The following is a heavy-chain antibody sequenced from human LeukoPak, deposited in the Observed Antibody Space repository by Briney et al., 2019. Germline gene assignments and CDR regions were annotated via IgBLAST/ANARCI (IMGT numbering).Heavy chain of an antibody. Sequence: VASVKVSCKASGYTFINYALHWMRRAPGQRLEWMGWINAGNGNRKHSQKFQGRVTITRDTSASTAYMELSSLRSEDTAVYYCARARVDIVATSIDYWGQGTLVTVSS. CDR2: INAGNGNR. CDR1: GYTFINYA. V-gene: IGHV1-3*01. J-gene: IGHJ4*02. D-gene: IGHD5-12*01. CDR3: ARARVDIVATSIDY.